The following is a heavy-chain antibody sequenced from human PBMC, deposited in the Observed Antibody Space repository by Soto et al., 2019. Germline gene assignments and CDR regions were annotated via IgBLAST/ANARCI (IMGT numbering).Heavy chain of an antibody. CDR1: GGSVTIGRYY. D-gene: IGHD5-12*01. CDR3: ARSGSGYSGYDYFDS. CDR2: IYYSGST. V-gene: IGHV4-61*01. Sequence: SETLSLTCTVSGGSVTIGRYYWSCIRQPPGKGLEWIGYIYYSGSTNYNPSLKSRVTMSVDTSKNQFSLKVSSVTAADTAVYYCARSGSGYSGYDYFDSWGQGTLVTVSS. J-gene: IGHJ4*02.